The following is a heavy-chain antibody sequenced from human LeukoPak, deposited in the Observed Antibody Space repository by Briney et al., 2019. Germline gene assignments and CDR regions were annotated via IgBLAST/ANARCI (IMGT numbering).Heavy chain of an antibody. D-gene: IGHD2-15*01. J-gene: IGHJ4*02. CDR1: GGSISSGSYY. V-gene: IGHV4-61*02. CDR3: ARGGRYCSGGSCPIDY. Sequence: SQTLSLTCTVSGGSISSGSYYWSWIRQPAGKGLDWIGRINTSGSTNYNPSLKSRVTISVDTSKNQFSLKLSSVTAADTAVYYCARGGRYCSGGSCPIDYWGQGTLVTVSS. CDR2: INTSGST.